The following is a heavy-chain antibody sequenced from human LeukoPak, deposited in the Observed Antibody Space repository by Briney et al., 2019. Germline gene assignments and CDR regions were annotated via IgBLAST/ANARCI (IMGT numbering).Heavy chain of an antibody. D-gene: IGHD3-22*01. V-gene: IGHV4-31*03. CDR2: IYYSGST. CDR3: AGGGDSGGYYYPMFDY. J-gene: IGHJ4*02. CDR1: GGSISSGGYY. Sequence: PSQTLSLTCTVSGGSISSGGYYWSWTRQHPGKGLEWIGYIYYSGSTYYNPSLKSRVTISVDTSKNQFSLKLSSVTAADTAVYYCAGGGDSGGYYYPMFDYWGQGTLVTVSS.